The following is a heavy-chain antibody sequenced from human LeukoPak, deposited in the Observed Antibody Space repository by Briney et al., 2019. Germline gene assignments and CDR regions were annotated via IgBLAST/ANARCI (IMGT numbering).Heavy chain of an antibody. D-gene: IGHD3-22*01. Sequence: TGGSLSLTCAASGFTFSSYALSWVCQAPGPGQELVSAISGSGGSTYYADSVNGRFTITRENTKNTQYLQMNSLRAEDTAVYYCAKDLSITMIVVVPNAFDIWGQGTMVTVSS. CDR2: ISGSGGST. J-gene: IGHJ3*02. CDR3: AKDLSITMIVVVPNAFDI. V-gene: IGHV3-23*01. CDR1: GFTFSSYA.